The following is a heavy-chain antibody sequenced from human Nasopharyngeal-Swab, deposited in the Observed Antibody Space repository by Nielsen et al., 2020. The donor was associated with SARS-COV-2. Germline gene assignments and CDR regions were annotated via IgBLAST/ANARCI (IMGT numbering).Heavy chain of an antibody. CDR2: IWYDGSNK. J-gene: IGHJ3*02. CDR1: GFTFRSYG. D-gene: IGHD5-12*01. CDR3: ARDLSGDAFDI. Sequence: LSLTCAASGFTFRSYGLHWVRQAPGKGLEWVAVIWYDGSNKYYADSVKGRFTISRDNSKNTLYLQMNSLRAEDTAVYYCARDLSGDAFDIWGQGTMVTVSS. V-gene: IGHV3-33*01.